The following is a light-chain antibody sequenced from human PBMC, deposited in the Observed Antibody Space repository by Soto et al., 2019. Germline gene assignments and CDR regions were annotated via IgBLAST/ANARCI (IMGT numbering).Light chain of an antibody. V-gene: IGKV1-5*01. Sequence: DIQLTQSPSTLSASIGDRVVITCRASQTIDRWLAWYQQRPGLAPRLLIYDASTLESGVPSRFSGSGSGTDFTLTISSLQPEDFATYYCQQSYSKTFGQGTTVDIK. CDR3: QQSYSKT. J-gene: IGKJ1*01. CDR1: QTIDRW. CDR2: DAS.